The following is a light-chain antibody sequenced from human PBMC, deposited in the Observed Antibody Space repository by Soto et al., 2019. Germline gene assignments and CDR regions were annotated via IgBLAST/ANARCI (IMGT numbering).Light chain of an antibody. CDR3: QQRSNWPPLT. V-gene: IGKV3-11*01. J-gene: IGKJ4*01. CDR1: QGVSSY. Sequence: MVLTQSQATLVLSPGERATLSCRASQGVSSYLAWYQQKPGQAPRLLIYDASNRATGIPARFSGSGSGTDFALTISSLEPEDFAVHYCQQRSNWPPLTFGGGTKVEIK. CDR2: DAS.